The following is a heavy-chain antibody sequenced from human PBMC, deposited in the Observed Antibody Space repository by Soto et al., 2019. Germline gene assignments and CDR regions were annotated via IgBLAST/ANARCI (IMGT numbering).Heavy chain of an antibody. CDR2: IGSGGAYT. V-gene: IGHV3-23*01. CDR1: GFTFSTYA. J-gene: IGHJ6*02. CDR3: AGALDLPPYYFYYGMDL. D-gene: IGHD3-16*02. Sequence: ELRLLESGGGLVQSGGSLRLSCAASGFTFSTYAWTWVRRAPGKGLEWVATIGSGGAYTYYVASVRGRFTISRDNFQSKLYLQMNSLRAEDTALYYCAGALDLPPYYFYYGMDLWGQGTTVTVSS.